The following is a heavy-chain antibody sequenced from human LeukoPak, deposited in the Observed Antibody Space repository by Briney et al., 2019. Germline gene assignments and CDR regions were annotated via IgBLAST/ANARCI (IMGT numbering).Heavy chain of an antibody. CDR1: GYTFTSYG. CDR3: ARTKIVVVPAAMYWFDP. V-gene: IGHV1-18*01. D-gene: IGHD2-2*01. Sequence: GASVNVSCKASGYTFTSYGISWVRQAPGQGLEWMGWISAYNGNTNYAQKLQGRVTMTTGTSTSTAYMELRSLRSDDTAVYYCARTKIVVVPAAMYWFDPWGQGTLVTVSS. CDR2: ISAYNGNT. J-gene: IGHJ5*02.